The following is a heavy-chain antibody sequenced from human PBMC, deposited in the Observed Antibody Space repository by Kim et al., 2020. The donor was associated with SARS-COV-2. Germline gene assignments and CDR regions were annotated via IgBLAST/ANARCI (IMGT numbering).Heavy chain of an antibody. D-gene: IGHD6-19*01. CDR3: AKDIGYSCGQIDY. J-gene: IGHJ4*02. V-gene: IGHV3-9*01. Sequence: GYADSVKSRFTISRDNAKNSLYLQMNSLRAEDTALYYCAKDIGYSCGQIDYWGQGTLVTVSS.